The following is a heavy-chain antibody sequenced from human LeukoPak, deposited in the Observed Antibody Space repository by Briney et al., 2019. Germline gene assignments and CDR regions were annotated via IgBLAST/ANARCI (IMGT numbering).Heavy chain of an antibody. J-gene: IGHJ4*02. Sequence: GGSLRLSCAASGFTFSSYSMNWVRQAPGKGLEWVGYISPTGSTMFYAGSVKGRFTISRDNADNSLYLQMKSLRVEDTAMYYCVRGGWRIIETGGDSWGQGTLVTVSS. CDR2: ISPTGSTM. CDR1: GFTFSSYS. D-gene: IGHD2-15*01. CDR3: VRGGWRIIETGGDS. V-gene: IGHV3-48*04.